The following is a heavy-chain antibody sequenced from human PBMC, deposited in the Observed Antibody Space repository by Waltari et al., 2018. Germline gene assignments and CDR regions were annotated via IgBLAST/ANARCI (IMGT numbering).Heavy chain of an antibody. CDR2: MSYDGSDQ. CDR1: AFTFTSYG. D-gene: IGHD3-16*01. J-gene: IGHJ4*02. Sequence: QVQLVESGGGVVEPGRSLRLSCAASAFTFTSYGMHWVRQAPGKGPEWVAVMSYDGSDQNYADSVKGRFTISRDNTKNTLYLQMNSLRAEDTAVYYCARGGEGPYFDYWGQGALVTVSS. V-gene: IGHV3-30*01. CDR3: ARGGEGPYFDY.